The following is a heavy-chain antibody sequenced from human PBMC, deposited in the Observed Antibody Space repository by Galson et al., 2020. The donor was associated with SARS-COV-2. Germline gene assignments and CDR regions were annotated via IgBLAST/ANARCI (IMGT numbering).Heavy chain of an antibody. CDR3: AGNIVVVPAASYYYYGMGV. D-gene: IGHD2-2*01. CDR2: IYYSGST. J-gene: IGHJ6*02. V-gene: IGHV4-39*01. Sequence: SETLSLTCTVSGGSISSSSYYWGWIRQPPGQGLEWIGSIYYSGSTYYNPSLKSRVTISVDTSKNQFSLKLSSVTAADTAVYYCAGNIVVVPAASYYYYGMGVWGQGTTVTVSS. CDR1: GGSISSSSYY.